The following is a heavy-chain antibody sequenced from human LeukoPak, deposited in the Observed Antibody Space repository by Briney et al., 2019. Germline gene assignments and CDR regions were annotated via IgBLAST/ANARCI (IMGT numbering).Heavy chain of an antibody. J-gene: IGHJ6*02. Sequence: SETLSLTCTVSGGSISSGSYYWSWIRQPAGKGLEWIGRIYTSGSTTYNPSLKSRVTISVDTSKNQFSLKLSSVTAADTAVYYCARGPYDFWSGYYTPDYYYYYGMDVWGQGTTVTVSS. V-gene: IGHV4-61*02. CDR2: IYTSGST. CDR1: GGSISSGSYY. D-gene: IGHD3-3*01. CDR3: ARGPYDFWSGYYTPDYYYYYGMDV.